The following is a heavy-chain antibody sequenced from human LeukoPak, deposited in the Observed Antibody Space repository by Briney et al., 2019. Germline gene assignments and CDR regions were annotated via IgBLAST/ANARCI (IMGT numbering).Heavy chain of an antibody. Sequence: GGSLRLSCAASGFTFSIYSMNWVRQAPGRGLEWVSSISSSSSYIYYADSVKGRFTISRDNAKNSLYLQMNSLRAEDTAVYYCARGEVVTANFDYWGQGTLVTVSS. CDR2: ISSSSSYI. CDR3: ARGEVVTANFDY. V-gene: IGHV3-21*01. J-gene: IGHJ4*02. D-gene: IGHD2-21*02. CDR1: GFTFSIYS.